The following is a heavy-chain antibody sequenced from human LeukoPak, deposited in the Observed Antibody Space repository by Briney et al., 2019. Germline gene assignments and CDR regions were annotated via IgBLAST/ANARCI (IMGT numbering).Heavy chain of an antibody. J-gene: IGHJ5*01. D-gene: IGHD5-12*01. CDR3: ARKTHSGPFDS. CDR2: IKHDGTEK. V-gene: IGHV3-7*03. CDR1: GFSFSTYW. Sequence: GGSLRLSCAASGFSFSTYWMSWVRQAPGKGLEWVAHIKHDGTEKYYVDSVKGRFTISRDNAKNSLYLQVNSLRAEDTAVYYCARKTHSGPFDSWGQGTLVTVSS.